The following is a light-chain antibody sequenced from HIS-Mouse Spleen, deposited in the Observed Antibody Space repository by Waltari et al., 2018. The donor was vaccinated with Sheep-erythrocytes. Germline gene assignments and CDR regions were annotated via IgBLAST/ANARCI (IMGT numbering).Light chain of an antibody. Sequence: EIVMTQSPATLSLSPGERATLSCRASQSVSSSYLSWYQQKPGQAPRLLIYGAYTRATGIPARFSGSGSGTDFTLTISSLQPEDFAVYYCQQDYNLRTFGQGTKVEIK. V-gene: IGKV3D-7*01. CDR2: GAY. CDR1: QSVSSSY. J-gene: IGKJ1*01. CDR3: QQDYNLRT.